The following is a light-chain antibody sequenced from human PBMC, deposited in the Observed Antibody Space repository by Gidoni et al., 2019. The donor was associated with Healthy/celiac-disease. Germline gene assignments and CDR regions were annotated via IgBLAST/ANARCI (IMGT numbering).Light chain of an antibody. Sequence: DIQMTSSPSTLSASVGDRVTITCRASQSISSWLSWYQQKPGKAPKLLIYKASSLESGVPSRFSGSGSGTEFTLTISSLQPDDFATYYCQQYNSYSTTFGQGTKLDIK. CDR1: QSISSW. CDR2: KAS. CDR3: QQYNSYSTT. V-gene: IGKV1-5*03. J-gene: IGKJ2*01.